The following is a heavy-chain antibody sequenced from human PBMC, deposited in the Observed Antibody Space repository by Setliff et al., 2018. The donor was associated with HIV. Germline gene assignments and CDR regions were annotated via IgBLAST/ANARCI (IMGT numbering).Heavy chain of an antibody. V-gene: IGHV3-48*04. CDR3: ARESPYDTSGYYFGAFDI. J-gene: IGHJ3*02. D-gene: IGHD3-22*01. CDR1: GFTFSTYS. CDR2: IRSSSRTI. Sequence: PGGSLRLSCVASGFTFSTYSMNWVRRAPGKGLEWVSYIRSSSRTIYYADSVKGRFTISRDNAKNSLYLQMNSLRAEDTAVYYCARESPYDTSGYYFGAFDIWGQGTMVTVSS.